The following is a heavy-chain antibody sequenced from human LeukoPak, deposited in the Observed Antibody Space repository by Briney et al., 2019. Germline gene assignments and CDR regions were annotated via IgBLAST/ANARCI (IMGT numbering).Heavy chain of an antibody. CDR1: GDSMSSYY. CDR2: IYYSGST. V-gene: IGHV4-59*01. D-gene: IGHD5-18*01. CDR3: ARGGRQLWWMNWFDP. Sequence: SETLSLTCTVSGDSMSSYYWSWIRQPPGKGLEWIGYIYYSGSTNHNPSLKSRVTISVDTSKNQFSLKLSSVTAADTAVYYRARGGRQLWWMNWFDPWGQGTLVTVSS. J-gene: IGHJ5*02.